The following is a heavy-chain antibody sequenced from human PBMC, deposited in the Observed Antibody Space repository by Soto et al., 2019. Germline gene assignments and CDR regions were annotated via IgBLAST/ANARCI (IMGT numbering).Heavy chain of an antibody. CDR1: GFTFSSYA. D-gene: IGHD3-10*01. CDR3: ANAASLITMVRGATKIVDY. CDR2: ISGSGGST. Sequence: GGSLRLSCAASGFTFSSYAMSWVRQAPGKGLEWVSAISGSGGSTYYADSVKGRFTISRDNSKNTLYLQMNSLRAEDTAVYYCANAASLITMVRGATKIVDYWGQGTLVTVSS. J-gene: IGHJ4*02. V-gene: IGHV3-23*01.